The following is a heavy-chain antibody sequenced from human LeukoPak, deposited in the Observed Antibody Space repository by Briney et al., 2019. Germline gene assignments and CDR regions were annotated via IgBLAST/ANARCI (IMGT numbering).Heavy chain of an antibody. V-gene: IGHV3-21*01. D-gene: IGHD3-10*01. Sequence: GGSLRLSCAASGFTFSSYSMNWVRQAPGKGPEWVSSISSSSSYIYYADSVKGRFTISRDNAKNSLYLQMNSLRAEDTAVYYCARDGYYGSGSYSYYYGMDVWGKGTTVTVSS. J-gene: IGHJ6*04. CDR2: ISSSSSYI. CDR1: GFTFSSYS. CDR3: ARDGYYGSGSYSYYYGMDV.